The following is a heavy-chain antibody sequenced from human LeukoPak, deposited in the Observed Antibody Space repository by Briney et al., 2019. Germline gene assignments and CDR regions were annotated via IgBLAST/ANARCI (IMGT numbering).Heavy chain of an antibody. CDR2: IKQDGSEK. D-gene: IGHD4-23*01. Sequence: GGSLRLSCAASGFTFSSYWMSWVRQAPGKGREWVANIKQDGSEKYYVDSVKCRFTISRDNDKTSLYLQMNSLSAEDTAVYYCARELYYGGSDYWGQGTLVTVSS. CDR3: ARELYYGGSDY. CDR1: GFTFSSYW. J-gene: IGHJ4*02. V-gene: IGHV3-7*01.